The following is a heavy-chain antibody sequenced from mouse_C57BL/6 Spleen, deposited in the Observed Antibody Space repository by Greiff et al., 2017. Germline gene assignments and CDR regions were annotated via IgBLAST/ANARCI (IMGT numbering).Heavy chain of an antibody. CDR2: IHPNSGST. CDR1: GYTFTSYW. D-gene: IGHD1-1*01. CDR3: ASEGYYGSSLYYFYY. Sequence: VKLQESGAELVKPGASVKLSCKASGYTFTSYWMHWVKQRPGQGLEWIGMIHPNSGSTNYNEKFKSKATLTVDKSSSTAYMQLSSLTSEDSAVYYCASEGYYGSSLYYFYYWGQGTTLTVSS. J-gene: IGHJ2*01. V-gene: IGHV1-64*01.